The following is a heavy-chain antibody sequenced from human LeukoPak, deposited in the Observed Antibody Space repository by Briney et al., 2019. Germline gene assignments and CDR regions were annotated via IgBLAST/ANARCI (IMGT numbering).Heavy chain of an antibody. V-gene: IGHV1-2*02. CDR3: ARDKVVAATRGFDP. Sequence: ASVKVSCKASGYTFTGYYMHWVRQAPGQGREWMGWINPNSGGTNYAQKFQGRVTMTRDTSISTAYMELSRLRSDDTAVYYCARDKVVAATRGFDPWGQGTLVTVSS. J-gene: IGHJ5*02. D-gene: IGHD2-15*01. CDR1: GYTFTGYY. CDR2: INPNSGGT.